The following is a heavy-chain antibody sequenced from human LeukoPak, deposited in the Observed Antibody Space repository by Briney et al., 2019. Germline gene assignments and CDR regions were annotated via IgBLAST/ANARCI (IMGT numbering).Heavy chain of an antibody. Sequence: GGSLRLSCAASGFTFRNYQMNWVRQAPGKGLEWVSYIGNIISTTHYADSVRGRFTVSRDDAKSPLYLQMSSLRVEDTAVYYCARTAYDLRGQSLVPGLDSWGQGTLVTVSS. V-gene: IGHV3-48*03. J-gene: IGHJ4*02. D-gene: IGHD6-19*01. CDR2: IGNIISTT. CDR1: GFTFRNYQ. CDR3: ARTAYDLRGQSLVPGLDS.